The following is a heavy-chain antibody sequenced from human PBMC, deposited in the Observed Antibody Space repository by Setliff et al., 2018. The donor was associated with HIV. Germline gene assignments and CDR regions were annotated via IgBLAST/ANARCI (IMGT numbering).Heavy chain of an antibody. D-gene: IGHD3-9*01. CDR1: GDSFTGSNYY. CDR2: IHFSGST. J-gene: IGHJ3*02. Sequence: SETLSLTCSVSGDSFTGSNYYCGWIRQPLGRGLEWIGNIHFSGSTYYSPSLRSRVTISVDTSKNQFSLKLSSVTAADTAVSYCARRDSYYDILTGRAFDAFDIWGQGTVVTVS. CDR3: ARRDSYYDILTGRAFDAFDI. V-gene: IGHV4-39*01.